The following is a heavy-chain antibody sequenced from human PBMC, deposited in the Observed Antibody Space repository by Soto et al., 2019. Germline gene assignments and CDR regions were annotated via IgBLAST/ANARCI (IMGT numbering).Heavy chain of an antibody. CDR1: GFTFSSYA. V-gene: IGHV3-23*01. CDR2: ISGSGGST. Sequence: PGGSLRLSCAASGFTFSSYAMSWVRQAPGKGLEWVSAISGSGGSTYYADSVKGRFTISRDNSKNTLYLQMNSLRAEDTAVYYCAKGFPYYYDSSGYSAPGAFDIWGQGTRVTVSS. CDR3: AKGFPYYYDSSGYSAPGAFDI. D-gene: IGHD3-22*01. J-gene: IGHJ3*02.